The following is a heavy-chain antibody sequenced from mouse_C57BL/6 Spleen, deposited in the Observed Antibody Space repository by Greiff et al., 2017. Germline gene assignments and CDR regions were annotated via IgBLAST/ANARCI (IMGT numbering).Heavy chain of an antibody. CDR3: ARHEEKSSYGY. V-gene: IGHV1-52*01. CDR1: GYTFTSYW. CDR2: IDPSDSET. Sequence: QVQLQQPGAELVRPGSSVKLSCKASGYTFTSYWMHWVKQRPIQGLEWIGNIDPSDSETHYNQKFKDKATLTVDKSSSTVYMELSRLTSEDSAVYFCARHEEKSSYGYWGQGTLVTVSA. J-gene: IGHJ3*01. D-gene: IGHD1-1*01.